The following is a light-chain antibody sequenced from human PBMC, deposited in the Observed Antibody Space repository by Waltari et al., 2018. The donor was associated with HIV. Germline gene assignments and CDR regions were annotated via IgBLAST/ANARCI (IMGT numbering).Light chain of an antibody. CDR2: EVS. Sequence: QSALTQPASVSGSPGQSITISCTGTSRAVGSYNYVSWYQQHPGKAPKLMIYEVSDRPSGVSNRFSGSKSGNTASLTISGLQAEDEADYFCASYTSSSTLEFGGGTKLTVL. J-gene: IGLJ3*02. V-gene: IGLV2-14*01. CDR1: SRAVGSYNY. CDR3: ASYTSSSTLE.